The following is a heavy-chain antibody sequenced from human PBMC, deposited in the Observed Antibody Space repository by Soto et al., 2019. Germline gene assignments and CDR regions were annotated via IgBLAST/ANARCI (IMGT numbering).Heavy chain of an antibody. D-gene: IGHD2-15*01. J-gene: IGHJ3*02. CDR1: GYKFTSYG. Sequence: QAQLVQSGPEVKKPGASVSISCKASGYKFTSYGFIWVRQAPGHGLEWVGWISPYNGKTEYAQNFRGRVTLTTDTSTSASYMDMRSLISDDKAVYYCAKDRYIGNCCDACEIWGQGTTVIVSS. V-gene: IGHV1-18*01. CDR3: AKDRYIGNCCDACEI. CDR2: ISPYNGKT.